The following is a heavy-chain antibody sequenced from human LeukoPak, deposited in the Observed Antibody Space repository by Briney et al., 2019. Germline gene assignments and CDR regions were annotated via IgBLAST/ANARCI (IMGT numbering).Heavy chain of an antibody. Sequence: SETLSLTCTVSGGSISSGDYCWSWIRQPRGKGREWSGYIYYSGSTYYNPSIKSRVTISGDTSKNQFSLKLSSVTAADTAVYYCARGYDFWSGYYTRGYYYYGMDVWGQGTTVTVSS. CDR1: GGSISSGDYC. CDR2: IYYSGST. D-gene: IGHD3-3*01. V-gene: IGHV4-30-4*01. CDR3: ARGYDFWSGYYTRGYYYYGMDV. J-gene: IGHJ6*02.